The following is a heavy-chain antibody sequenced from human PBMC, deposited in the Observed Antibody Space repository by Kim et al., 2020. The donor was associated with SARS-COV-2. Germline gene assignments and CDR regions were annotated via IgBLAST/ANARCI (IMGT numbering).Heavy chain of an antibody. CDR2: IYYSGST. Sequence: SETLSLTCTVSGGSISSYYWSWIRQPPGKGLEWIGYIYYSGSTNYNPSLKSRVTISVDTSKNQFSLKLSSVTAADTAVYYCARQSIYGSGSLHYFDYWG. CDR1: GGSISSYY. CDR3: ARQSIYGSGSLHYFDY. J-gene: IGHJ4*01. V-gene: IGHV4-59*08. D-gene: IGHD3-10*01.